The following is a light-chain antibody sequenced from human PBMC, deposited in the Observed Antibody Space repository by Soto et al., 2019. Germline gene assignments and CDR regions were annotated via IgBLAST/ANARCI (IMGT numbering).Light chain of an antibody. CDR1: STNIGAGYG. CDR2: GNS. Sequence: QPVLTQPPSVSGAPGQRVSISCTGSSTNIGAGYGVHWYQQRPGTAPKLLIYGNSNRPSGVPDRFSGSKSGTSASLAITGLQAEDEADYYCQSYDSSLSGVVFGGGTKLTVL. V-gene: IGLV1-40*01. CDR3: QSYDSSLSGVV. J-gene: IGLJ2*01.